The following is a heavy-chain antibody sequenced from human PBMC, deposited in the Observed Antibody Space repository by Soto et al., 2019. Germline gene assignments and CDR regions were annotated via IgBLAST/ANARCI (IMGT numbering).Heavy chain of an antibody. V-gene: IGHV1-69*12. D-gene: IGHD1-1*01. CDR3: ARGVLERRGVDYSYGMDV. J-gene: IGHJ6*02. CDR2: IIPIFGTA. CDR1: GGTFSSYA. Sequence: QVQLVQSGAEVKKPGSSVKVSCKASGGTFSSYAISWVRQAPGQGLEWMGGIIPIFGTANYAQKFQGRVTFTADESTRTAYMELSSLRSEDTAVYYCARGVLERRGVDYSYGMDVWGQGTTVTVSS.